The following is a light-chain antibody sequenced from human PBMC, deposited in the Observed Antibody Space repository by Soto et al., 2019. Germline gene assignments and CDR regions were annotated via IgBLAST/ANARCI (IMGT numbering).Light chain of an antibody. CDR3: FSFTTTSTHV. CDR1: SSDVGTYYF. V-gene: IGLV2-14*02. Sequence: QSALTQPASVSGSLGQSITISCTGSSSDVGTYYFVSWYQQHPGKVPKLMIYEGTKRPSGVSDRFSGSKSGNTAYLTISGLQVEDEAEYFCFSFTTTSTHVFGTGTKLTVL. J-gene: IGLJ1*01. CDR2: EGT.